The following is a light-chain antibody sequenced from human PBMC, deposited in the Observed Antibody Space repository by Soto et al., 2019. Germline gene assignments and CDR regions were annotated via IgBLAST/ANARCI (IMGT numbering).Light chain of an antibody. CDR3: QQSYSTPIT. V-gene: IGKV1-39*01. J-gene: IGKJ5*01. Sequence: DIQTTQSPSTLSGSVGDRVIITCRAGQTISSWLAWYQQKPGKAPKLLIYAASSLQSGVPSRFSGSGSGTDFTLTISSLQPEDFATYYCQQSYSTPITFGQGTRLEIK. CDR2: AAS. CDR1: QTISSW.